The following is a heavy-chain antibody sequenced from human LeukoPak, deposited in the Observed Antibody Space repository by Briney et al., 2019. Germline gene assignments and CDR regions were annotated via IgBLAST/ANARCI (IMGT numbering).Heavy chain of an antibody. D-gene: IGHD3-10*01. CDR1: GGSISSSSYY. Sequence: SETLSLTCTVSGGSISSSSYYWGWIRQPPGKGLEWVGSIYYSGRTYYNPSLKSRVTLSVDTSKNQFSLKLSSVTAADTAVYYCASQDTGFDYWGQGTLVTVSS. V-gene: IGHV4-39*01. CDR3: ASQDTGFDY. J-gene: IGHJ4*02. CDR2: IYYSGRT.